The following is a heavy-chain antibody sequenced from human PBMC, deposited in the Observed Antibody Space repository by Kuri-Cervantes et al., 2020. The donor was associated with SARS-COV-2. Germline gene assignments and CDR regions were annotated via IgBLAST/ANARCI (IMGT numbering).Heavy chain of an antibody. CDR3: ARVGPVVPAAMDWFDP. Sequence: ASVKVSCKASGYTFTSYGISWVRQAPGQGLEWMGWISAYNGNTNYAQKLQGRVTMTTDTSTSTAHMELRSLRSDDTAVYYCARVGPVVPAAMDWFDPWGQGTLVTVSS. CDR1: GYTFTSYG. D-gene: IGHD2-2*01. V-gene: IGHV1-18*01. CDR2: ISAYNGNT. J-gene: IGHJ5*02.